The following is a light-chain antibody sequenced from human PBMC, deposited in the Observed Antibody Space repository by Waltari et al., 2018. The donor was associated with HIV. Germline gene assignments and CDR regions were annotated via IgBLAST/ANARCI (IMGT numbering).Light chain of an antibody. CDR3: QSYDRNLSGWV. CDR2: HHN. Sequence: QSVLTQPPPESGAPGQTITISCAGSSSNIGAGYDLHWYQVLPGTAPKLLIYHHNNRPSGVPDRCSASKSGTSASLAITGRQAEDEADYYCQSYDRNLSGWVFGGGTKLTVL. CDR1: SSNIGAGYD. V-gene: IGLV1-40*01. J-gene: IGLJ3*02.